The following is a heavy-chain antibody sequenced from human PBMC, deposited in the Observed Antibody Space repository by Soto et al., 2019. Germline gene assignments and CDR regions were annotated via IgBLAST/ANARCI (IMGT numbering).Heavy chain of an antibody. CDR3: AIWGGAGIDY. Sequence: EVQLVESGGGLVQPGGSLRLSCAASGFTFSSYYMSWVRQAQGKGLEWVANVNGDGSEKYYVDSVKGRFTVSRDNAKNSLYLQMTSLRAEDTAVYYCAIWGGAGIDYWGQGTLFTVAS. CDR1: GFTFSSYY. J-gene: IGHJ4*02. D-gene: IGHD1-26*01. V-gene: IGHV3-7*01. CDR2: VNGDGSEK.